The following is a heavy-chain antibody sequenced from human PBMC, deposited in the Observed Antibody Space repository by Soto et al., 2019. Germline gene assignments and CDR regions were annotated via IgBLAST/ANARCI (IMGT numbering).Heavy chain of an antibody. Sequence: VGSLRLSCAAYGFTFSSYAMSWVRQAPGKGLEWVSAISGSGGSTYYADSVKGRFTISRDNSKNTLYLQMNSLRAEDTAVYYCARQTGDYGWYYYGMDVWGQGTTVTVSS. V-gene: IGHV3-23*01. J-gene: IGHJ6*02. CDR2: ISGSGGST. CDR1: GFTFSSYA. CDR3: ARQTGDYGWYYYGMDV. D-gene: IGHD4-17*01.